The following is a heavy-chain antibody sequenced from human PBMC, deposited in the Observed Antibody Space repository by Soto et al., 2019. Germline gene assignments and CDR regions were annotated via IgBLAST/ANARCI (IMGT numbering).Heavy chain of an antibody. D-gene: IGHD4-17*01. Sequence: GGSLRLSCAASGFTFSSYAMHWVRQAPGKGLEWVAVISYDGSNKYYADSVKGRFTISRDNSKNTLYLQMNSLRAEDTAVYYCAKCMTTVTTFPFDIWGQGTMVTVS. CDR1: GFTFSSYA. V-gene: IGHV3-30-3*02. J-gene: IGHJ3*02. CDR3: AKCMTTVTTFPFDI. CDR2: ISYDGSNK.